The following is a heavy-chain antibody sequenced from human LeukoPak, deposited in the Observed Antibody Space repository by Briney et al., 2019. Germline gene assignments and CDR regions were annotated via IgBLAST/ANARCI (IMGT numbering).Heavy chain of an antibody. D-gene: IGHD5-18*01. V-gene: IGHV4-39*01. CDR3: ARAPTWIQLWPGAFDI. CDR1: GGSISSSSYY. J-gene: IGHJ3*02. CDR2: IYYSGST. Sequence: PSETLSLTCTVSGGSISSSSYYWGWIRQPPGKGLEWIGSIYYSGSTYYNPSLKSRVTISVDTSKNQFSLKLSSVTAADTAVYYCARAPTWIQLWPGAFDIWGQGTMVTVSS.